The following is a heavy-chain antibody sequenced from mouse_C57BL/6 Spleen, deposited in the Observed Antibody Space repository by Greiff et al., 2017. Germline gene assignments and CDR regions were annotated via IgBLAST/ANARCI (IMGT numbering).Heavy chain of an antibody. Sequence: VKLQESGAELMKPGASVKLSCKATGYTFTGYWIEWVKQRPGHGLEWIGEILPGSGSTNYNEKFKGKATFTADTSSNTAYMQLSRLTTEDSAIYYCAREDSSGGAYWGQGTLVTVSA. CDR3: AREDSSGGAY. J-gene: IGHJ3*01. D-gene: IGHD3-2*02. V-gene: IGHV1-9*01. CDR1: GYTFTGYW. CDR2: ILPGSGST.